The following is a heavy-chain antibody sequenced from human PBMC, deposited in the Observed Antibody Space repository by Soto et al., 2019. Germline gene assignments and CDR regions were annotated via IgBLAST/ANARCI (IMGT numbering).Heavy chain of an antibody. CDR2: ISGSGGST. V-gene: IGHV3-23*01. CDR3: AKGLGYCSGGSCYSCFDY. CDR1: GFTFSSYA. J-gene: IGHJ4*02. Sequence: EVQLLESGGGLVQPGGSLRLSCAASGFTFSSYAMSWVRQAPGKGLEWVSAISGSGGSTYYADSVKGRFTISRDNSKNTLYPQMNSRRAEDTAVYYCAKGLGYCSGGSCYSCFDYWGQGTLVTVSS. D-gene: IGHD2-15*01.